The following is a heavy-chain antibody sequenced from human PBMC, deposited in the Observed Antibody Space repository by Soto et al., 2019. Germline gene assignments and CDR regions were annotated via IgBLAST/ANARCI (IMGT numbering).Heavy chain of an antibody. Sequence: GVAVEASWKAPRLSYGSYAIYWAGHATGKGLEWMGWMNPNSGGTSYAPKFRGRVTMTSNTSISTAYMDLSSLISEDTAVYYCARGSWFGDLGNFDYGMDVWGQGTTVTVSS. D-gene: IGHD3-10*01. V-gene: IGHV1-8*01. CDR1: RLSYGSYA. CDR3: ARGSWFGDLGNFDYGMDV. CDR2: MNPNSGGT. J-gene: IGHJ6*02.